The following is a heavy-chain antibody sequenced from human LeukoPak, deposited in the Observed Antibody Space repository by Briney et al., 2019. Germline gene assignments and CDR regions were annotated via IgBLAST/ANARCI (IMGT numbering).Heavy chain of an antibody. D-gene: IGHD2-2*01. V-gene: IGHV4-34*01. CDR2: INHSGST. Sequence: SETLSLTCAVYGGSFSGYYWSWIRQPPGKGLEWIGEINHSGSTNYNPSLKSRVTISVDTSKNQFSLKLSSVTAADTAVYYCASVGRVVPAAMGDWGQGTLVTVSS. CDR3: ASVGRVVPAAMGD. CDR1: GGSFSGYY. J-gene: IGHJ4*02.